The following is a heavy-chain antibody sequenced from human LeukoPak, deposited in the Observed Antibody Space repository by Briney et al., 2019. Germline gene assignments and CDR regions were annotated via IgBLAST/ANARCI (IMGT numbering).Heavy chain of an antibody. CDR3: ASPLAYCGGDCYRGIDY. J-gene: IGHJ4*02. V-gene: IGHV3-23*01. CDR2: ISGSGGST. D-gene: IGHD2-21*02. CDR1: GFTFSSYA. Sequence: GGSLRLSCAACGFTFSSYAMSWVRQAPGKGLEWVSAISGSGGSTYYADSVKGRFTISRDNSKNTLYLQMNSLRAEDTAVYYCASPLAYCGGDCYRGIDYWGQGTLVTVSS.